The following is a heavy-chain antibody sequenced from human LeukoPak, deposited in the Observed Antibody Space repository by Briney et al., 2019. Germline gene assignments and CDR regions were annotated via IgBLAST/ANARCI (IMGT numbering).Heavy chain of an antibody. J-gene: IGHJ4*02. D-gene: IGHD2-21*02. CDR1: GGSINSDGYY. Sequence: SQTLSLTCTVSGGSINSDGYYWTWIRQPPGKGLEWIGYIYKTGSTTYNPSLKSRVTMSVERSQNQFSLKVSSVTVADTAVYFCARTHCEGDCFSAIRYWGQGTPVTVSS. CDR3: ARTHCEGDCFSAIRY. CDR2: IYKTGST. V-gene: IGHV4-30-2*01.